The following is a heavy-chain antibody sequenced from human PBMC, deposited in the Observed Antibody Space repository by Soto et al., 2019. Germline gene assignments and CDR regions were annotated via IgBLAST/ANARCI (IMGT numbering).Heavy chain of an antibody. J-gene: IGHJ4*02. CDR3: ARDNGYSYGYTLDH. CDR1: GGSISSYY. Sequence: PSETLSLTCTVSGGSISSYYWSWIRQPPGKGLEWIGYIYYSRSTNYNPSLKSRVTISVDTSKNQFSLKLSSVTAADTAVYYCARDNGYSYGYTLDHWGQGTLVTVSS. V-gene: IGHV4-59*01. CDR2: IYYSRST. D-gene: IGHD5-18*01.